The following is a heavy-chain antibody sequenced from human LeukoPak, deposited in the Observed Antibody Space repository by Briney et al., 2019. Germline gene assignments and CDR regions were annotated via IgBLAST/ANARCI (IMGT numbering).Heavy chain of an antibody. Sequence: GGSLRLSCAASGFTFSNYWMSWVRQAPGKGLEWVANIKEDGSEKYYVESVKGRFTISRDNAKNSLYLQMNSLRAEDTAVYYCARVWGSSGYYRAFDYWGQGTLVTVSS. D-gene: IGHD3-22*01. J-gene: IGHJ4*02. CDR1: GFTFSNYW. CDR3: ARVWGSSGYYRAFDY. V-gene: IGHV3-7*01. CDR2: IKEDGSEK.